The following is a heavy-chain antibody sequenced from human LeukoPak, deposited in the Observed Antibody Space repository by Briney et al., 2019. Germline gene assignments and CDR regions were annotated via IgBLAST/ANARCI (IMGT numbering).Heavy chain of an antibody. V-gene: IGHV3-48*01. Sequence: PGGSLRLSCAASGFTFSSYSMNWVRQAPGKGLEWVSYISSSSSTIYYADSVKGRFTISRDNAKNPLYLQMNSLRAEDTAVYYCARDRKGALLWFGISRWYFDLWGRGTLVTVSS. CDR3: ARDRKGALLWFGISRWYFDL. CDR1: GFTFSSYS. D-gene: IGHD3-10*01. J-gene: IGHJ2*01. CDR2: ISSSSSTI.